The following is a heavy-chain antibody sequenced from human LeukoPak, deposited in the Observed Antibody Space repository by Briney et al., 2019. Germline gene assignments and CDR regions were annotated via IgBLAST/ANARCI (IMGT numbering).Heavy chain of an antibody. V-gene: IGHV4-31*03. D-gene: IGHD6-6*01. CDR3: ARGGKYSSSSSWDY. CDR1: GGSISSGGYY. J-gene: IGHJ4*02. CDR2: IYYSGST. Sequence: SETLSLTCTVSGGSISSGGYYWSWIRQHPGKGLEWIGYIYYSGSTYYNPSLKSRVTISVDTSKNQFSLKLSSVTAADTAVYYCARGGKYSSSSSWDYWGQGTLVTVSS.